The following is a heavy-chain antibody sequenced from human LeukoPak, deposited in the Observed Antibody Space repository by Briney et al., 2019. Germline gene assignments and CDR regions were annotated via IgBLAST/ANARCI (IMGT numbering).Heavy chain of an antibody. CDR1: GFTFSSYA. J-gene: IGHJ4*02. CDR3: ARDAAYYYDSSGYSDY. Sequence: PGGSLRLSCAASGFTFSSYAMHWVRQAPGKGLEWVAVISYDGSNKYYADSVKGRFTISRDNSKNTLYLQMNSLRAEDTAVYYRARDAAYYYDSSGYSDYWGQGTLVTVSS. D-gene: IGHD3-22*01. CDR2: ISYDGSNK. V-gene: IGHV3-30-3*01.